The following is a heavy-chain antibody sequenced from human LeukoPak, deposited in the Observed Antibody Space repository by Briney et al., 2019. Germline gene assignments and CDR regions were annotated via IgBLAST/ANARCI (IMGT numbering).Heavy chain of an antibody. J-gene: IGHJ3*02. Sequence: SETLSLTCTVSGGSVSSSTYYWGWIRQPPGKGLEWIGSIYYSGSTYYNPSLKSRVTISVDTSKNQFSLKLSSVTAADTAVYYCARDFGHCSGGSCYFAAFDIWGQGTMVTVSS. V-gene: IGHV4-39*01. CDR2: IYYSGST. CDR1: GGSVSSSTYY. CDR3: ARDFGHCSGGSCYFAAFDI. D-gene: IGHD2-15*01.